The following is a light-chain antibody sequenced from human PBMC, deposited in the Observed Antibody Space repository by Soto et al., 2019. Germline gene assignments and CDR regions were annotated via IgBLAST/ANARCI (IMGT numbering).Light chain of an antibody. J-gene: IGKJ4*01. CDR1: QSISSW. Sequence: DIPMTQSSSTLSASVGDRVTITCRASQSISSWLAWYQQKPGKAPKRLIYKASTLESGIPSRFSGGGSGTEFTLTFSSLQPDDFATYYCQQYDIFSLTFGGGTKVEVK. CDR2: KAS. V-gene: IGKV1-5*03. CDR3: QQYDIFSLT.